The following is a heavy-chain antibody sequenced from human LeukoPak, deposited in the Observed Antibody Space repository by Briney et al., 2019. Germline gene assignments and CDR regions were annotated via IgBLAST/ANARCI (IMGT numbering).Heavy chain of an antibody. CDR2: INHSGST. D-gene: IGHD2-15*01. Sequence: SETLCLTCAVYGGSFSGYYWSWIRQPPGKGLEWIGEINHSGSTNFNPSLTSRVTISLDTSENQFSLKLSSVTAADTAVYYCARRWPYCSGGSCYWYFDLWGRGTLATVSS. J-gene: IGHJ2*01. CDR1: GGSFSGYY. V-gene: IGHV4-34*01. CDR3: ARRWPYCSGGSCYWYFDL.